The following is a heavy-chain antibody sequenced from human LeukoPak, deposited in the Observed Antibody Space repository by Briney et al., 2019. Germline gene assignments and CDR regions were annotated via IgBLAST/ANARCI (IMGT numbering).Heavy chain of an antibody. Sequence: GASVKVSCKASGGTFSSYAISWVRQAPGQGLEWMGGIIPIFGTANYAQKFQGRVTITADESTSTAYMELSSLRSEDTAMYDCARDTSGYGGYFDYWGQGTLVTVSS. CDR3: ARDTSGYGGYFDY. V-gene: IGHV1-69*01. CDR2: IIPIFGTA. CDR1: GGTFSSYA. D-gene: IGHD5-12*01. J-gene: IGHJ4*02.